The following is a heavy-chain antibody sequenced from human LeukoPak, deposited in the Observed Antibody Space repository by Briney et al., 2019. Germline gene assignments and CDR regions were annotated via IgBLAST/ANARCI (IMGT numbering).Heavy chain of an antibody. CDR2: IRYDGSNK. J-gene: IGHJ4*02. CDR3: AREAVTHFDY. V-gene: IGHV3-30*02. D-gene: IGHD1-14*01. Sequence: GGSLRLSCAASGFTFSSYGMHWVRQAPGKGLEWVAFIRYDGSNKYYADSVKGRFTISRDNAQNSLYLQMNSLRAEDTAVYYCAREAVTHFDYWGQGTLVTVSS. CDR1: GFTFSSYG.